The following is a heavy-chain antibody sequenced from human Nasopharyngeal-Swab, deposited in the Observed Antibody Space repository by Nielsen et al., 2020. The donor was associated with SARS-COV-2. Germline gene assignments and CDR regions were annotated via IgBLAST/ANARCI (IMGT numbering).Heavy chain of an antibody. CDR3: ARETYYDFWSGYPPRYYYYYYGMDV. V-gene: IGHV1-3*01. CDR1: GYTFTSYT. D-gene: IGHD3-3*01. J-gene: IGHJ6*02. CDR2: INAGNGNT. Sequence: ASVKVSCKASGYTFTSYTMHWVRQAPGQRLEWMGWINAGNGNTKYSQKFQGRVTITRDTSASTAYMELSSLRSEDTAVYYCARETYYDFWSGYPPRYYYYYYGMDVWGQGTTVTVSS.